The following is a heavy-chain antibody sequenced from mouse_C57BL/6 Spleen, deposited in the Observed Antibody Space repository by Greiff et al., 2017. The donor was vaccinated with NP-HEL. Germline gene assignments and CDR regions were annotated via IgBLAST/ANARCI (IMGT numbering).Heavy chain of an antibody. J-gene: IGHJ2*01. CDR3: AREEPYGLDY. Sequence: QVQLQQPGAELVKPGASVKLSCKASGYTFTSYWMHWVKQRPGQGLEWIGMIHPNSGSTNYNEKFKSKATLTVDKSSSTAYMQLSSLTSGDSAVYYCAREEPYGLDYWGQGTTRTVSS. CDR2: IHPNSGST. V-gene: IGHV1-64*01. CDR1: GYTFTSYW. D-gene: IGHD1-1*01.